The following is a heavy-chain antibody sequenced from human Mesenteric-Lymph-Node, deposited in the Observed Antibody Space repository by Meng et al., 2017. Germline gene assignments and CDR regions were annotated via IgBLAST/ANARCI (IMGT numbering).Heavy chain of an antibody. D-gene: IGHD3-22*01. CDR2: ISGSGGST. CDR3: AKSTGSGYYIIDY. CDR1: GFTFDDYA. Sequence: GESLKISCAASGFTFDDYAMHWVRQAPGKGLEWVSAISGSGGSTYYADSVKGRFTISRDNSKNTLYLQMNSLRAEDTAVYYCAKSTGSGYYIIDYWGQGTLVTVSS. V-gene: IGHV3-23*01. J-gene: IGHJ4*02.